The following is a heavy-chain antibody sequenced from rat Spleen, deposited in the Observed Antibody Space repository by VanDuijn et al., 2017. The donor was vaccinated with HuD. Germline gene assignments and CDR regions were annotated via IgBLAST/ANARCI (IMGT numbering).Heavy chain of an antibody. CDR2: IWTGGST. J-gene: IGHJ4*01. V-gene: IGHV2-4*01. Sequence: QVQLKESGPGLVQPSETLSLSCTVSGFSLTKHSVSWVRQPPGEGLEWMGIIWTGGSTAYNSLLKSRLSISRDTSKSQVFLKMNSLQTEDIGTYYCARDRFYTTYGIMDAWGQGASVTVSS. CDR3: ARDRFYTTYGIMDA. CDR1: GFSLTKHS. D-gene: IGHD1-2*01.